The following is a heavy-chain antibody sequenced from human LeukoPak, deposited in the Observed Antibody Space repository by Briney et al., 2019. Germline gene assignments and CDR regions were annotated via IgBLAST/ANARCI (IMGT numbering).Heavy chain of an antibody. CDR1: GFTFSSYS. D-gene: IGHD3-16*02. J-gene: IGHJ6*02. CDR3: ARDLYYDYVWGSYRFPYYYYYGMDV. CDR2: ISSSSSTI. Sequence: GGSLRLSCAASGFTFSSYSMNWVRQAPGKGLEWVSYISSSSSTIYYADSVKGRFTISRDNAKNSLYLQMNSLRAEDTAVYYCARDLYYDYVWGSYRFPYYYYYGMDVWGQGTTVTVSS. V-gene: IGHV3-48*01.